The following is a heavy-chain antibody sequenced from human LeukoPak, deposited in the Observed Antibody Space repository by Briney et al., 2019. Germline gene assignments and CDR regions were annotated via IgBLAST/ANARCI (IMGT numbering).Heavy chain of an antibody. CDR1: GYSISSGYY. D-gene: IGHD4-17*01. Sequence: NPSETLSLTCTVSGYSISSGYYWGWIRQPPGKGLEWIGSIYHSGSTYYNPSLKSRVTISVDTSKNQFSLKLSSVTAADTAVYYCARDGYGDYVVWWFDPWGQGTLVTVSS. V-gene: IGHV4-38-2*02. CDR3: ARDGYGDYVVWWFDP. J-gene: IGHJ5*02. CDR2: IYHSGST.